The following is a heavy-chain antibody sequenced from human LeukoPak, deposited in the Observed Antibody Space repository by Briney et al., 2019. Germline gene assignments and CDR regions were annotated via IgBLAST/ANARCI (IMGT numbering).Heavy chain of an antibody. V-gene: IGHV3-30*02. J-gene: IGHJ6*02. Sequence: GGSLRLSCTASGFTFSSYGMHWVRQAPGKGLEWVSFIRFDGSEKYYADSVRGRFTISRDNSKNTLSLQMNSPRAEDTALYYCAKDVYDCSGGSCPQYYYVMDVWGQGTTVTVSS. CDR3: AKDVYDCSGGSCPQYYYVMDV. CDR2: IRFDGSEK. D-gene: IGHD2-15*01. CDR1: GFTFSSYG.